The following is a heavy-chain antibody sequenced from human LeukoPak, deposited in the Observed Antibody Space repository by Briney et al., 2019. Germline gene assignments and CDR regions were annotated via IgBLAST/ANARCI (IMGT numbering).Heavy chain of an antibody. Sequence: SETLSLTCAVYGGSFSGYYWSWIRQPPGKGLEWIGEINHSGSTNYNPSLKSRVTISVDTSENQFSLKLSSVTAADTAVYYCARADDAFDIWGQGTMVTVSS. CDR2: INHSGST. J-gene: IGHJ3*02. CDR1: GGSFSGYY. V-gene: IGHV4-34*01. CDR3: ARADDAFDI.